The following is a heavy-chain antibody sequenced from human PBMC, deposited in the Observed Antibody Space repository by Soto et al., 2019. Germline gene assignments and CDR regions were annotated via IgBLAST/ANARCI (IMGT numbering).Heavy chain of an antibody. V-gene: IGHV4-39*01. J-gene: IGHJ4*02. D-gene: IGHD6-13*01. CDR1: GGSISSSSYY. Sequence: QLQLQESGPGLVKPSETLSLTCTVSGGSISSSSYYWGWIRQPPGRGLGWIGSIYYSGNTYDTPSLKSRVTISVDTSKNQFSLKLSSVTAADTAVYYCARQGSSSWDGRDWWGQGTLVTVSS. CDR2: IYYSGNT. CDR3: ARQGSSSWDGRDW.